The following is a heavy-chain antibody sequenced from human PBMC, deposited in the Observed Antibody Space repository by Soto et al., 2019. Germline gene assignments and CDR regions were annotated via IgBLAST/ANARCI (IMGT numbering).Heavy chain of an antibody. J-gene: IGHJ4*02. V-gene: IGHV3-64D*06. CDR3: VKDRYVDF. CDR2: ISSSGVST. Sequence: XGSLRLSCSVFGVTFSSYAMHWVRQAPGKGLQYVSSISSSGVSTYYADSVKGRFTISRDNSKNTLYLQMSSLRAEDTAVYYCVKDRYVDFWGQGTLVTVSS. CDR1: GVTFSSYA.